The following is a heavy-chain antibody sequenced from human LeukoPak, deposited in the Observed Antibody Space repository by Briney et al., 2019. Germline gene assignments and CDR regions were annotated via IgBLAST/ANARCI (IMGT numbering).Heavy chain of an antibody. CDR2: ISGSGDNT. CDR1: GFTFSSYA. Sequence: GGSLRLSCAASGFTFSSYAMSWVRQVPGKGLEWVSGISGSGDNTYYADSVKGRFTISRDNSKNTLYVQVSSLGTEDTAAYYCAKGSYYDSSGSFYFDYWGQGTLVTVSS. J-gene: IGHJ4*02. D-gene: IGHD3-22*01. V-gene: IGHV3-23*01. CDR3: AKGSYYDSSGSFYFDY.